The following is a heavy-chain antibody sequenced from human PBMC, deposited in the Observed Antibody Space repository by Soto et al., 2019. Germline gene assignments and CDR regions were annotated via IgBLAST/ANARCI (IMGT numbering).Heavy chain of an antibody. J-gene: IGHJ4*02. D-gene: IGHD3-10*01. CDR2: ISAYNGNI. CDR3: ARTYGSGSYFLPFEY. Sequence: QVQLVQSGAGVKKPGASVKVSCKASGYMFNTYGITWVRQSPGQGLEWMGWISAYNGNIDYAQNLQGRVTMTIDTSTSTAYMELRSLRSDDTAVYYCARTYGSGSYFLPFEYWGQGTLVSVSS. V-gene: IGHV1-18*01. CDR1: GYMFNTYG.